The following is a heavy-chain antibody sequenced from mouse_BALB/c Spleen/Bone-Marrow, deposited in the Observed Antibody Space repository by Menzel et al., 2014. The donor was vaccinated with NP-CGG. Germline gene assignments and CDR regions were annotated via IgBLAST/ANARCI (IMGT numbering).Heavy chain of an antibody. J-gene: IGHJ4*01. CDR2: IWAGGST. CDR3: ARVTSSAVGAMDY. Sequence: VQLVESGPGLVSPSQSLSIPCTVSGFSLXNYGVHWVRQPPGKGLEWLGVIWAGGSTNYNSALMSRLSISKDNSKSQVFLKMISLQTDDTAMYYCARVTSSAVGAMDYWGQGTSVTVSS. D-gene: IGHD3-2*02. V-gene: IGHV2-9*02. CDR1: GFSLXNYG.